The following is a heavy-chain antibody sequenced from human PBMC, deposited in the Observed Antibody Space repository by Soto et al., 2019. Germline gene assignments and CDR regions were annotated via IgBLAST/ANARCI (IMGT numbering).Heavy chain of an antibody. V-gene: IGHV3-30-3*01. Sequence: GGSLRLSCAASGFTFSSYAMHWVRQAPGKGLEWVAVISYDGSNKYYADSVKGRFTISRDNSKNTLYLQMNSLRAEDTAVYYCARDGYHYDSSGPDAFDIWGQGTMVTVSS. D-gene: IGHD3-22*01. CDR1: GFTFSSYA. CDR3: ARDGYHYDSSGPDAFDI. CDR2: ISYDGSNK. J-gene: IGHJ3*02.